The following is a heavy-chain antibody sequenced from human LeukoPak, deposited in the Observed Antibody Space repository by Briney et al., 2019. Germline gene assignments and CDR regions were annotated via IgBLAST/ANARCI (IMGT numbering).Heavy chain of an antibody. V-gene: IGHV3-48*04. Sequence: GGSLRLSCEGSGFTASGFGFGSFAMYWVRQAPGKGLEWVSYISSGSSTIYYADSVKGRFTISRDNAKNSLYLQMNSLRAEDTAVYYCARGKGYSVNFDYWGQGTLVTVSS. CDR1: GFGFGSFA. J-gene: IGHJ4*02. CDR3: ARGKGYSVNFDY. D-gene: IGHD5/OR15-5a*01. CDR2: ISSGSSTI.